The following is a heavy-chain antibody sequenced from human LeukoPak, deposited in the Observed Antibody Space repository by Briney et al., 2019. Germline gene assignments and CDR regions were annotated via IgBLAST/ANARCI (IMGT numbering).Heavy chain of an antibody. V-gene: IGHV1-24*01. Sequence: ASVKVSCKVSGYTLTELSMQWVRQAPGKGLEWMGGFDPEDGETIYAQKFQGRVTMTEDTSTDTAYMELSSLRSEDTAVYFCAGIPVFGVVLHQEPVWGKGTTVTVSS. CDR2: FDPEDGET. D-gene: IGHD3-3*01. J-gene: IGHJ6*04. CDR3: AGIPVFGVVLHQEPV. CDR1: GYTLTELS.